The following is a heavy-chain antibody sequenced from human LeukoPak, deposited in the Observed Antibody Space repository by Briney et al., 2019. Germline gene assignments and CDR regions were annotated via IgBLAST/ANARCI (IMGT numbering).Heavy chain of an antibody. J-gene: IGHJ4*02. CDR3: AKEDNGIAAAGPLDY. CDR1: GFSINTNY. CDR2: LYSGGGA. Sequence: PGGSMRLSCAASGFSINTNYMTWVRQAPGKGLEWVSVLYSGGGAYYADSVKDRFTISRDYSQNTLLLQMNSLRAEDTAVYYCAKEDNGIAAAGPLDYWGQGTLVTVSS. D-gene: IGHD6-13*01. V-gene: IGHV3-66*01.